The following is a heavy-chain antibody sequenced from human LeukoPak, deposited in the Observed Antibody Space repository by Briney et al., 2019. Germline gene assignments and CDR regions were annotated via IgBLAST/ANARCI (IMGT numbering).Heavy chain of an antibody. CDR3: ARLTGPYYDIDY. CDR2: IYYTGST. Sequence: SETLSLTCTVSGGSISTISDYWGWIRQPRGKGLEWIGSIYYTGSTYYNPSLQSRVTISVDTSENQFSLKLSSVTAADTAVYFCARLTGPYYDIDYWGQGTLVTVSS. V-gene: IGHV4-39*01. CDR1: GGSISTISDY. D-gene: IGHD3-22*01. J-gene: IGHJ4*02.